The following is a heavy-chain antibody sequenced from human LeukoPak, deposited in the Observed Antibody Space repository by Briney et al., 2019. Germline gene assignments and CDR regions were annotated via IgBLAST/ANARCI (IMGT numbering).Heavy chain of an antibody. V-gene: IGHV3-30*04. CDR1: GFTFSTYA. Sequence: PGGSLRLSCAASGFTFSTYAMNWVRQAPGKGLEWVANIKQDGNNKYYADSVKGRFTISRDNSKNTLYLQMNSLRADDTAMYYCANDGRFGQLLFIDYWGQGTLVTVSP. J-gene: IGHJ4*02. CDR3: ANDGRFGQLLFIDY. CDR2: IKQDGNNK. D-gene: IGHD3-10*01.